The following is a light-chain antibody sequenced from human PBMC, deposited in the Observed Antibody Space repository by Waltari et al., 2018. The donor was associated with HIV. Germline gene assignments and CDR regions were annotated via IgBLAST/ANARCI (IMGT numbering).Light chain of an antibody. V-gene: IGLV3-21*04. J-gene: IGLJ2*01. CDR3: QVWDSTSDHVL. CDR2: YDT. Sequence: TQTPSVSVAPGKTARITCGGKNNERKSVHWYQQKPGQAPLLVIYYDTDRPSGIPERFSGSNSGNTATLTISRVGDGDEADYYCQVWDSTSDHVLFGGGTRLTVL. CDR1: NNERKS.